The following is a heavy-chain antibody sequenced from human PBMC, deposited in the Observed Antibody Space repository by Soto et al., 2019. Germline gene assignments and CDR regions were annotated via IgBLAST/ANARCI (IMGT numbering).Heavy chain of an antibody. CDR2: ISWNSGSI. CDR3: AKERSGYSSSWSHGMDG. V-gene: IGHV3-9*01. CDR1: GFTFDDYA. D-gene: IGHD6-13*01. J-gene: IGHJ6*02. Sequence: PGRSLRLSCAASGFTFDDYAMHWVRPAPGKGLEWVSGISWNSGSIGYADSVKGRFTISRDNAKNSLYLQMNSLRAEDTALYYCAKERSGYSSSWSHGMDGWGQGTTVTFSS.